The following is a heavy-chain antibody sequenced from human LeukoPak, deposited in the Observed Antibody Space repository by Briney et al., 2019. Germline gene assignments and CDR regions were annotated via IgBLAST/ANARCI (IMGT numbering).Heavy chain of an antibody. CDR3: AKSKFPYDTDGWHGYFDF. Sequence: GRSLRLSCAASGFTFSSSGMHWVRQAPGKGLEWVALIWYDGSNKYYADSVKGRFTISRDNSKNTLYLQMNSLRADDTAVYYCAKSKFPYDTDGWHGYFDFWGQGTLVTVSS. CDR1: GFTFSSSG. CDR2: IWYDGSNK. J-gene: IGHJ4*02. D-gene: IGHD3-22*01. V-gene: IGHV3-33*06.